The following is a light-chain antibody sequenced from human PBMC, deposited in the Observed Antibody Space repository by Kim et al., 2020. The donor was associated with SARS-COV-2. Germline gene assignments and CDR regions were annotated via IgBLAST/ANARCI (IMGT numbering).Light chain of an antibody. Sequence: SPGERATLSCRASESVSSNLAWYQQKHGQAPRLLIYAASSRATGIPGRFSGGGSGTEFTLTISSLQSEDFAVYYCQQYNNWPPHTFGQGTKLEIK. CDR3: QQYNNWPPHT. CDR1: ESVSSN. J-gene: IGKJ2*01. V-gene: IGKV3-15*01. CDR2: AAS.